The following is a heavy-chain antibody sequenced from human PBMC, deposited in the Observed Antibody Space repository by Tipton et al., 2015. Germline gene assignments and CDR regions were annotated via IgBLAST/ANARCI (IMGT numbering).Heavy chain of an antibody. Sequence: TLSLTCTVSGASVSSGAYYWNWIRQPPGKGLEWIATISHSGDSYRNQSLKSRATIFADTSKNQFSLNLGSVTAADTAVYYCARLSPVVGYLLNAFDIWGQGTMVTVSS. J-gene: IGHJ3*02. CDR3: ARLSPVVGYLLNAFDI. D-gene: IGHD3-22*01. V-gene: IGHV4-39*01. CDR2: ISHSGDS. CDR1: GASVSSGAYY.